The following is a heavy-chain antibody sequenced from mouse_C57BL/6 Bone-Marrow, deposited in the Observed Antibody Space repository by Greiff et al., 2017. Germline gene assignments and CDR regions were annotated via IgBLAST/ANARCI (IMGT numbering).Heavy chain of an antibody. CDR3: ARGRVVTTGCAY. CDR2: IDPANGNT. D-gene: IGHD2-3*01. J-gene: IGHJ3*01. Sequence: VQLQQSVAELVRPGASVKLSCTASGFTIKNTYMHWVQQRPEQGLEWIGRIDPANGNTKYAPKFQGKATITADTSSNTAYRQLSSLTSEDTAIYDCARGRVVTTGCAYGGQGALVTVSA. CDR1: GFTIKNTY. V-gene: IGHV14-3*01.